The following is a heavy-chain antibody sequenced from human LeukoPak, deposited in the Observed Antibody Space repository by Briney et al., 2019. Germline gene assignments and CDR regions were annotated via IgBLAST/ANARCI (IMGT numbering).Heavy chain of an antibody. CDR1: GYTFTSYG. V-gene: IGHV1-18*04. CDR2: ISAYNGNT. CDR3: ARDRGLEYYYDSSGYADAFDI. D-gene: IGHD3-22*01. J-gene: IGHJ3*02. Sequence: GASVKLSCKASGYTFTSYGIGWVRQAPGQGLEWMGWISAYNGNTNYAQKLQGRVTMTTNTSTSKAYMELRSLRSDDTAVYYCARDRGLEYYYDSSGYADAFDIWGQGTMVTVSS.